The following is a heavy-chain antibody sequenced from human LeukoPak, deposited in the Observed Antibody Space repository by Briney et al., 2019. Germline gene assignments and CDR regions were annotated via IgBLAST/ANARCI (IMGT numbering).Heavy chain of an antibody. J-gene: IGHJ4*02. CDR3: ARYESTWDNFGY. Sequence: PSETLSLTCTVSGGSINAYYWTWIRQPAGEGLEWIGRIHTSGSTYYNPSLKGRALMTLDKPNNQFSLELQSLTAADTGVYYCARYESTWDNFGYWGQGTLVTVSS. CDR2: IHTSGST. D-gene: IGHD3-22*01. V-gene: IGHV4-4*07. CDR1: GGSINAYY.